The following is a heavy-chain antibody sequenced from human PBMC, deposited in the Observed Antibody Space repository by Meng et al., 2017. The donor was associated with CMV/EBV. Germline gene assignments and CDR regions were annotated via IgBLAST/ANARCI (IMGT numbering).Heavy chain of an antibody. V-gene: IGHV3-43*01. Sequence: GGSLRLSCAASGFTFDDYTMHWVRQAPGKGLEWVSLISWDGGSTYYADSVKGRFTISRDNSKNSLYLQMNSLRTEDTALYYCAKDSSSDGYYYYGMDVWGQGITVTVSS. CDR1: GFTFDDYT. J-gene: IGHJ6*02. CDR2: ISWDGGST. D-gene: IGHD6-13*01. CDR3: AKDSSSDGYYYYGMDV.